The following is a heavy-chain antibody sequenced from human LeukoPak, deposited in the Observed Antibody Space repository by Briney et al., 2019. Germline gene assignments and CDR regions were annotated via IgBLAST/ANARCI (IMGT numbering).Heavy chain of an antibody. J-gene: IGHJ6*03. CDR3: ARGGAAMATPYYYYYMDV. D-gene: IGHD5-18*01. CDR1: GGSFSGYY. V-gene: IGHV4-34*01. Sequence: PSETLSLTCAVYGGSFSGYYWSWIRQPPGKGLEWIGEINHSGSTNYNPSLKSRVTISVDTSKNRFSLKLSSVTAADTAVYYCARGGAAMATPYYYYYMDVWGKGTTVTVSS. CDR2: INHSGST.